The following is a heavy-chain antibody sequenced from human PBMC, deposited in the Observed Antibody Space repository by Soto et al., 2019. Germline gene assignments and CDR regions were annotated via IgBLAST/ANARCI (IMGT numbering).Heavy chain of an antibody. CDR1: GFTFSSYS. V-gene: IGHV3-48*02. CDR2: ISSSSSTI. D-gene: IGHD5-12*01. CDR3: AREVVDGYKKTRGLDY. J-gene: IGHJ4*02. Sequence: EVQLVESGGGLVQPGGSLRLSCAASGFTFSSYSMNWVRQAPGKGLEWVSYISSSSSTIYYADSVKGRFTISRDNAKNSLYLQMNSLRDEDTAVYYCAREVVDGYKKTRGLDYWGQGTLVTVSS.